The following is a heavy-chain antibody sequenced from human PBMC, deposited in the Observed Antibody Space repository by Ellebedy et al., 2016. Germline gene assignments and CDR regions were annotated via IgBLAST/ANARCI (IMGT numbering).Heavy chain of an antibody. CDR2: IWYDGSKT. CDR1: GFTFSIHG. CDR3: ARGHGGVRGVISPLDL. D-gene: IGHD3-10*01. J-gene: IGHJ4*02. V-gene: IGHV3-33*01. Sequence: GGSLRLSCAASGFTFSIHGMHWVRQVPGKGLHWVAVIWYDGSKTYYADSAQGRFTISRDDSKNTLYLQMNRLRDDDTAVYFCARGHGGVRGVISPLDLWGQGTLVSVSS.